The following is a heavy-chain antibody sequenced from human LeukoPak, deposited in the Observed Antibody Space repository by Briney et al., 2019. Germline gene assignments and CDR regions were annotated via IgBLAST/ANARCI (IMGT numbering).Heavy chain of an antibody. D-gene: IGHD1-26*01. CDR1: GYTFTSYY. CDR3: AREYSGSYSLGPNDAFDI. J-gene: IGHJ3*02. V-gene: IGHV1-46*01. Sequence: GASVKVSCKASGYTFTSYYMHWVRQAPGQGLEWMGIINPSGGSTSYAQKFQGRVTMTRDMSTSTVYMELSSLRSEDTAVYYCAREYSGSYSLGPNDAFDIWGQGTMVTVSS. CDR2: INPSGGST.